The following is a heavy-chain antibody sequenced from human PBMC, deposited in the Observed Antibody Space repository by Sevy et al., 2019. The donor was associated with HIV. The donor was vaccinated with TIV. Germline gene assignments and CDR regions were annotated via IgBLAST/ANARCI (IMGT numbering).Heavy chain of an antibody. J-gene: IGHJ4*02. V-gene: IGHV1-2*02. CDR1: GYTFTGYY. D-gene: IGHD3-10*01. CDR2: INPNSGGT. CDR3: ARDSTRFGELFGY. Sequence: ASVKVSCKASGYTFTGYYMHWVRQAPGQGLVWMGWINPNSGGTNYAQKFQGRVTMTRDTSISTAYMELSRLRSDDTAVYYCARDSTRFGELFGYWGQGTLVTVSS.